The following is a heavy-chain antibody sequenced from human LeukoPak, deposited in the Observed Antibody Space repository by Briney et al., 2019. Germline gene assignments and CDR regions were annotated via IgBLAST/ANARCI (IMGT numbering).Heavy chain of an antibody. CDR1: GFTFSSYA. CDR3: ARDHLANLASRLFDP. Sequence: GGSLRLSCAASGFTFSSYAMSWVRQAPGKGLEWVSTISGSGDNTYYADSVKGRFTISRDNSKNTLYLQMNSLRAEDTAVYYCARDHLANLASRLFDPWGQGTLVTVSS. J-gene: IGHJ5*02. CDR2: ISGSGDNT. D-gene: IGHD3-3*01. V-gene: IGHV3-23*01.